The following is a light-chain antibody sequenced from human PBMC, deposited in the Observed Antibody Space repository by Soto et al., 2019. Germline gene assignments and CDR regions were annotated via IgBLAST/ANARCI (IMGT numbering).Light chain of an antibody. CDR1: QGISSY. CDR2: AAS. J-gene: IGKJ4*01. V-gene: IGKV1-9*01. Sequence: DIPLTQSPSFLSASVGDRVTITCRASQGISSYLAWYQQKPGKAPKLLIYAASTLQSGVPSRFSGSGSGTEFTLTISSLQPEDFATYYCQPYNNWPLTFGGGTKVESK. CDR3: QPYNNWPLT.